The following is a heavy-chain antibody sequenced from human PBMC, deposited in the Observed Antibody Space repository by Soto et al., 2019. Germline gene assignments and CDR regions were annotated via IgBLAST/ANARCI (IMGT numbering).Heavy chain of an antibody. CDR3: GSLQAYDGGNEKIIQGAY. CDR2: INHSGST. Sequence: PSETLSLTCAVYGGSFSGYYWSWIRQPPGKGLEWIGEINHSGSTNYNPSLKSRVTISVDTSKNQFSLKLSSVTAADTAVYYCGSLQAYDGGNEKIIQGAYWGQGTLVPVSP. CDR1: GGSFSGYY. V-gene: IGHV4-34*01. J-gene: IGHJ4*02. D-gene: IGHD4-17*01.